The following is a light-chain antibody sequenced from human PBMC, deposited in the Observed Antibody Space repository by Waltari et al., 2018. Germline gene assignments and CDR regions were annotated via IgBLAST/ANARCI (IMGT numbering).Light chain of an antibody. Sequence: QSALTQPASVSGSLGQPITLSSSGTSSAMGGYSYVSWYRQSPGKVPTLIIYDINKQPSEVSDRFSGSRSGNTATLTISGLQAEDEAHYFCSSHSRTITLIFGGGTKLTVL. V-gene: IGLV2-14*03. CDR1: SSAMGGYSY. CDR2: DIN. CDR3: SSHSRTITLI. J-gene: IGLJ2*01.